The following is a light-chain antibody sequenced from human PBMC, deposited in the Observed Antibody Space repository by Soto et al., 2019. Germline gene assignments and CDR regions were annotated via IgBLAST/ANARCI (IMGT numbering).Light chain of an antibody. V-gene: IGKV3-20*01. J-gene: IGKJ1*01. CDR3: QQYGSSPPT. CDR2: GAS. CDR1: QSVNNNY. Sequence: EIVLTQSPGTLSLSPGERAVLSCRASQSVNNNYLAWYQRKPGRAPRLLIYGASSRATGIQDRFIGSGSGTDFTLTITRLEPEDFAVYFCQQYGSSPPTFGQGTKVEFK.